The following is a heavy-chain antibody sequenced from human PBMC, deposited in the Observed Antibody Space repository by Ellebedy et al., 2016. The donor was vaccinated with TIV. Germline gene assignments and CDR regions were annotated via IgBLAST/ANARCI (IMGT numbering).Heavy chain of an antibody. CDR3: ARDLVLGSGSLDY. D-gene: IGHD3-10*01. CDR2: IRVDGRET. Sequence: PGGSLRLSCAASGFTFSNYWMHWVRQAPGKGLVWVSRIRVDGRETNYADSVKGRFTISRDNAKNTLYLQMSSLRAEDTAVYYCARDLVLGSGSLDYWGQGTLVTVSS. CDR1: GFTFSNYW. V-gene: IGHV3-74*01. J-gene: IGHJ4*02.